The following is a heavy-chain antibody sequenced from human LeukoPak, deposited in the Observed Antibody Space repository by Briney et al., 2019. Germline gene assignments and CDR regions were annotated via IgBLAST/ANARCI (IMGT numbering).Heavy chain of an antibody. CDR1: GFTFSSYG. CDR2: ISYDGSNK. D-gene: IGHD3-3*01. V-gene: IGHV3-30*18. J-gene: IGHJ6*03. CDR3: AKGGGYDFWSGLGYYYYYMDV. Sequence: PGRSLRLSCAASGFTFSSYGMHWVRQAPGKGLEWVAVISYDGSNKYYADSVKGRFTISRGNSKNTLYLQMNSLRAEDTAVYYCAKGGGYDFWSGLGYYYYYMDVWGKGTTVTVSS.